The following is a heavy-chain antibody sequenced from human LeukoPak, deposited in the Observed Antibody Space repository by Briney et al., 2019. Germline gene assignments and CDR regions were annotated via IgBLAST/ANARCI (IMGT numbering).Heavy chain of an antibody. Sequence: GGSLRLSCAASGFTFSSYSMNWVRQAPGKGLEWVSYISSSSSTIYYADSVKGRFTISRDNAKNSLYLQMNSLRAEDTAVYYCARDSGGCDFGWFDPWGQGTLVTVSS. CDR2: ISSSSSTI. D-gene: IGHD1-26*01. V-gene: IGHV3-48*01. J-gene: IGHJ5*02. CDR1: GFTFSSYS. CDR3: ARDSGGCDFGWFDP.